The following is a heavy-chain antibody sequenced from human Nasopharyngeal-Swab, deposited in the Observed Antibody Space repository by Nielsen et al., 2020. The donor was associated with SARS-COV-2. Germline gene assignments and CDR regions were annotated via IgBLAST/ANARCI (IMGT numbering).Heavy chain of an antibody. CDR1: GDSIGTKSYY. CDR2: VFYRGAT. D-gene: IGHD1-14*01. CDR3: ARHLSDTYRLEAFDF. J-gene: IGHJ3*01. Sequence: SETLSLTCTVSGDSIGTKSYYWGWIRQPPGKGLEWVVSVFYRGATYYNPSLGSRVTVSVDTSKNLFSLNLNSVTATDTAVYYCARHLSDTYRLEAFDFWGRGTMVTVSS. V-gene: IGHV4-39*02.